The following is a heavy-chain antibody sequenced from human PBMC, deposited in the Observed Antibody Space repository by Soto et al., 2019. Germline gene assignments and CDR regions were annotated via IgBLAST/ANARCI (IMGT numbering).Heavy chain of an antibody. V-gene: IGHV5-51*01. D-gene: IGHD5-18*01. J-gene: IGHJ4*02. CDR2: FYPVDSDT. CDR1: GYNFPTYW. CDR3: ARVTSDHRYYTYGDDYLDY. Sequence: GESLKISCKGSGYNFPTYWIAWVRQMPGQGLEWMGIFYPVDSDTRYSPPFPHQFTISGDKSISTAYLQWSSLKASDTAIYYCARVTSDHRYYTYGDDYLDYWGPGTLVTVSS.